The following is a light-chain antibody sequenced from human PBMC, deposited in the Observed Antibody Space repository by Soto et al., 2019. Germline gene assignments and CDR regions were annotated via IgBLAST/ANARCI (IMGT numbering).Light chain of an antibody. V-gene: IGLV2-14*01. CDR1: SRDIGSYHY. Sequence: QSALTQPASVSGSPGQSIAISCTGTSRDIGSYHYVSWYQHHPGKAPKLIIYEVSNRPSGVSDRFSGSKSGNTASLTISGLQAEDEADYYCSSYASSSTLVFGGGTKLTVL. CDR2: EVS. J-gene: IGLJ2*01. CDR3: SSYASSSTLV.